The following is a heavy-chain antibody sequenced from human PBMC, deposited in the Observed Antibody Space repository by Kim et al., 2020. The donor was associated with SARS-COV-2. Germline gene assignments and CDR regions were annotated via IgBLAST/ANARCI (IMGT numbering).Heavy chain of an antibody. V-gene: IGHV3-23*01. CDR2: ISGSGGST. D-gene: IGHD3-10*01. CDR3: AKPPRPLWFGDDSP. J-gene: IGHJ5*02. Sequence: GGSLRLSCVASGFTFSSYAMSWVRQAPGKGLEWVSAISGSGGSTYYADSVKGRFTISRDNSKNTLYLQMNSLRAEDTAVYYCAKPPRPLWFGDDSPWGQGTLVTVSS. CDR1: GFTFSSYA.